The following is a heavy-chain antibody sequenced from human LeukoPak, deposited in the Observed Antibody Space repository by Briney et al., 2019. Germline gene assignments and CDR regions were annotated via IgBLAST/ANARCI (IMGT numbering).Heavy chain of an antibody. Sequence: PGGSLRLSCAASGFTVSSNYMSWVRQAPGKGLEWVSVIYSGGSTYYADSVKGRFTISRDNSKNTLYLQMNSLRAEDTAVYYCAKDSLVVGDWYAFDIWGKGTMVTVSS. J-gene: IGHJ3*02. CDR2: IYSGGST. CDR3: AKDSLVVGDWYAFDI. D-gene: IGHD2-15*01. V-gene: IGHV3-53*01. CDR1: GFTVSSNY.